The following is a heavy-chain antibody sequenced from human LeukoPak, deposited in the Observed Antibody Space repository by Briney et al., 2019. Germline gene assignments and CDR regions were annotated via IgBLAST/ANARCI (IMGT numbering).Heavy chain of an antibody. CDR1: GGSFSGYC. CDR3: ARAFHYSGTSDQYTGGWYYFDF. J-gene: IGHJ4*02. D-gene: IGHD3-10*01. CDR2: INHSGST. V-gene: IGHV4-34*01. Sequence: SESLSLTCAVDGGSFSGYCWSWIRQPPGKGLEWIGEINHSGSTNYNPSLKSRVTISVDTSKNQFSLKLSSVTAADTDVYYCARAFHYSGTSDQYTGGWYYFDFWGQGTLVTVSS.